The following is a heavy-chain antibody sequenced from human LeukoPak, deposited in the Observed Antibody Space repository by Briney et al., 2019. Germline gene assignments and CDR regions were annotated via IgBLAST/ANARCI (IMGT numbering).Heavy chain of an antibody. J-gene: IGHJ4*02. CDR1: GLTFSKYW. Sequence: GGSLRLSCAASGLTFSKYWMTWVRQAPGKGLQWVPHIKDDGSDTYYADSVKGRFTISRDNAKTSLYLQMNSLRVEDTSVDYCATWHNDWEFDYWGQGTLVSVPS. D-gene: IGHD3-9*01. CDR2: IKDDGSDT. CDR3: ATWHNDWEFDY. V-gene: IGHV3-7*05.